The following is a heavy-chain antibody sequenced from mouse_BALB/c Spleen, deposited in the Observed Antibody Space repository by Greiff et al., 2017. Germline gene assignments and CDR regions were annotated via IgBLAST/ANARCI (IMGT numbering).Heavy chain of an antibody. CDR3: AGCKGDWFAY. CDR2: IDPANGNT. CDR1: GFNIKDTY. D-gene: IGHD1-3*01. J-gene: IGHJ2*01. V-gene: IGHV14-3*02. Sequence: VQLQQSGAELVKPGASVKLSCTASGFNIKDTYMHWVKQRPEQGLEWIGRIDPANGNTKYDPKFQGKATITADSSSNTAYLQLSSLTSEDTAVYYCAGCKGDWFAYWGQGTTLTVSS.